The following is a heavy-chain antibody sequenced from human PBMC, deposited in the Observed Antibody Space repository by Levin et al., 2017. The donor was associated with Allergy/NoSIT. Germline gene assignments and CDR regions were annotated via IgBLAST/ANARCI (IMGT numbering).Heavy chain of an antibody. V-gene: IGHV3-72*01. CDR2: IRNRADSYIT. CDR3: ARVRNMSCWKYWYFDL. CDR1: GVIFSDHY. D-gene: IGHD6-19*01. Sequence: TGGSLRLSCTASGVIFSDHYMDWVRQAPGKGLEWVGRIRNRADSYITEYAASVKGRFTISRVDSLNSLYLQMNSLKTEDTAVYYCARVRNMSCWKYWYFDLWGRGTLVTVSS. J-gene: IGHJ2*01.